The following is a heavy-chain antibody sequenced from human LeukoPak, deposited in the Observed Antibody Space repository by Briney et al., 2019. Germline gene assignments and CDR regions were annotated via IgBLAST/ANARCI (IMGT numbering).Heavy chain of an antibody. V-gene: IGHV1-8*01. CDR2: MNPNSGNT. J-gene: IGHJ6*03. CDR1: GYTFTSYD. CDR3: ARANWGYDFWSGPMYYYYMDV. D-gene: IGHD3-3*01. Sequence: ASVKVSCKASGYTFTSYDINWVRQATGQGLEWMGWMNPNSGNTGYAQKFQGRVTMTRNTAISTAYMELSSLRSEDTAVYYCARANWGYDFWSGPMYYYYMDVWGKGTTVTVSS.